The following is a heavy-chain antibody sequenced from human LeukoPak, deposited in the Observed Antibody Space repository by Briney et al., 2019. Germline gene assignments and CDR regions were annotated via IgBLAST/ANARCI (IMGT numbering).Heavy chain of an antibody. Sequence: GRSLRLSCAASGFTFSSYGMHWVRQAPGKGLEWVAVISYDGSNKYYADSVKGRFTISRDNSKNTLYLQMNSLSAEDTAVYYCAKDLAKQWLVPRGYFDYWGQGTLVTVSS. D-gene: IGHD6-19*01. J-gene: IGHJ4*02. CDR3: AKDLAKQWLVPRGYFDY. CDR2: ISYDGSNK. CDR1: GFTFSSYG. V-gene: IGHV3-30*18.